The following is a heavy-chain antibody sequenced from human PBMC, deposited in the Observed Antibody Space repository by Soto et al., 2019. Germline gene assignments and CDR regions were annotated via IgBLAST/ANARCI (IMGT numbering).Heavy chain of an antibody. CDR3: ARWGTTGGLDV. D-gene: IGHD3-16*01. CDR2: TSYDGSNN. V-gene: IGHV3-33*05. CDR1: GFTFRSYV. Sequence: QVQLVESGGGVVQPGTSLRLSCVGSGFTFRSYVIHWVRQAPGKGLEWVALTSYDGSNNFYGDSVKGRFTISRHNSRNTVELQMDSLTCEETALYYCARWGTTGGLDVWGQGTLVSVSS. J-gene: IGHJ4*02.